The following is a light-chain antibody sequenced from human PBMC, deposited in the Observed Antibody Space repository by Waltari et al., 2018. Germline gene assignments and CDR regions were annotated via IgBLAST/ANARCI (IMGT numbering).Light chain of an antibody. J-gene: IGKJ1*01. CDR1: QSVGRN. CDR3: QHYVRLPAT. Sequence: EIVLTQSSGPLSLSPWDRATLSCRASQSVGRNLAWYQQKPGQAPRLLIYAASNRATGIPDRFSGSGSGTDFSLTISRLEPEDFAVYYCQHYVRLPATFGQGTKVAIK. CDR2: AAS. V-gene: IGKV3-20*01.